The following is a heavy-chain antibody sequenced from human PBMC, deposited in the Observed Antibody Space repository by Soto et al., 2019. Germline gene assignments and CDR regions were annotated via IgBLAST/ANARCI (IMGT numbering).Heavy chain of an antibody. J-gene: IGHJ5*02. CDR3: ARTGRPQSSQRRTQLWRTWVDP. V-gene: IGHV4-34*01. CDR2: INHSGST. Sequence: SETLSLTCAVYGGSFSGYYWSWIRQPPGKGLEWIGEINHSGSTTYNPSLKSRVTISIDTSQKQFSLNLYSVTAADTAVYYCARTGRPQSSQRRTQLWRTWVDPWGQGTLVTVSS. CDR1: GGSFSGYY. D-gene: IGHD2-21*01.